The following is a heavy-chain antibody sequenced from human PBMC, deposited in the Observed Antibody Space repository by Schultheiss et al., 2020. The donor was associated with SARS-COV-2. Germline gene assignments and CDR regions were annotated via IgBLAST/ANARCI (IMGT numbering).Heavy chain of an antibody. J-gene: IGHJ5*02. CDR3: ARELVTGPKSRFDP. CDR2: ISSIGSNK. CDR1: GFTFSSYS. Sequence: GESLKISCAASGFTFSSYSMNWVRQAPGKGLEWVSSISSIGSNKYYADSVKGRFTISRDNAKNSLYLQMDSLRADDTAIYYCARELVTGPKSRFDPWGQGTLVTVSS. V-gene: IGHV3-21*04. D-gene: IGHD1/OR15-1a*01.